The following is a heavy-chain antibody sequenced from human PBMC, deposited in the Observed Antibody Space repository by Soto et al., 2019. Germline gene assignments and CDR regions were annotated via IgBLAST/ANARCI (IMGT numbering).Heavy chain of an antibody. CDR3: ARIRVRRGVVSVPAAYGMDV. Sequence: SGPTLVNPTQTLTLTCTFSGFSISTSGMCVSWIRQPPGKALEWLALIDWDDDKYYSTSLKTRLTISKDTSKNQVVLKMTNMDPVDTATYYCARIRVRRGVVSVPAAYGMDVWGQGTTVTVSS. CDR1: GFSISTSGMC. V-gene: IGHV2-70*01. CDR2: IDWDDDK. D-gene: IGHD2-2*01. J-gene: IGHJ6*02.